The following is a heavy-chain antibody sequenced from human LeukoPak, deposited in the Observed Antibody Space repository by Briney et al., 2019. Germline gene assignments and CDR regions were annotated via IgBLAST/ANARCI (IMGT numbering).Heavy chain of an antibody. D-gene: IGHD2-15*01. CDR1: GYSFPRYW. CDR3: ARLGGGSIDYYYYYGMDV. Sequence: GEYLKLPCKWSGYSFPRYWIGWARQMPGKGLEWMGLIYPGDSDTRYSPSFNGQVTISADKSISTAYLQWSSLKASDTAMYYCARLGGGSIDYYYYYGMDVWGQGTTVTVSS. V-gene: IGHV5-51*01. CDR2: IYPGDSDT. J-gene: IGHJ6*02.